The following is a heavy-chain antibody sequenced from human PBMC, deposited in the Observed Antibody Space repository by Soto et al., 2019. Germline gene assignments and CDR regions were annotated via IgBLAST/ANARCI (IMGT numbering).Heavy chain of an antibody. V-gene: IGHV3-23*01. CDR2: ITGTASST. CDR1: GFRFSDFA. CDR3: AKGAEGYVVSSLDS. D-gene: IGHD5-12*01. J-gene: IGHJ4*02. Sequence: GSLRLSCAASGFRFSDFAMTWGRQAPGRGLEWVSAITGTASSTYYADSVKGRFTISRDNSKNTLYLQINSLRAEDTAIYYCAKGAEGYVVSSLDSWGQGTLVTVSS.